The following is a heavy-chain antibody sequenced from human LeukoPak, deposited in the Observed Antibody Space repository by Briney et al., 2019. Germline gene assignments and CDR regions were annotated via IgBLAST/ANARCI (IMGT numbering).Heavy chain of an antibody. J-gene: IGHJ5*02. CDR1: GYAFTVYY. CDR3: AKGRVVAGSKSLTYHWFDP. D-gene: IGHD6-19*01. V-gene: IGHV1-2*02. CDR2: INPNSGGT. Sequence: ASVKVSCKASGYAFTVYYIHWVRQAPGQGLEWMGWINPNSGGTKYAQKFQGRVTMTRDMSITTAYMGLSRLRSDDTAVYYCAKGRVVAGSKSLTYHWFDPWGQGTLVTVSS.